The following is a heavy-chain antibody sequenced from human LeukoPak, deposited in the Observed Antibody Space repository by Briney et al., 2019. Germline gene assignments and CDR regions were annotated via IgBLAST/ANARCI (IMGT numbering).Heavy chain of an antibody. V-gene: IGHV3-23*01. Sequence: GGSLRLSCAASGFTFSRSAMTWVRQGPGTGLEFVASIIYSGGATYYADSVRGWFTISRDNSKNTLYLQMNSLRAEDTALYYCAKDGLYYDGSEHVYYFDSWGQGTLVTVSS. J-gene: IGHJ4*02. D-gene: IGHD3-22*01. CDR3: AKDGLYYDGSEHVYYFDS. CDR1: GFTFSRSA. CDR2: IIYSGGAT.